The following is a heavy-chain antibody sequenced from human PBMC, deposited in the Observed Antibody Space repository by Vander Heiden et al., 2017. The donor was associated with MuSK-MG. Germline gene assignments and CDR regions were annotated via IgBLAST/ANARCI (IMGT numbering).Heavy chain of an antibody. J-gene: IGHJ4*02. Sequence: QVQLVESGGGVVQPGRSLRLSCAASGFTFSVYAMHWVRQAQGKGLEWVAVISYDGSNKYYADTVKGRFTISRDNSKNTLYLQMNSLRAEDTAVYYCASHTAVAGLFDYWGQGTLVTVSS. D-gene: IGHD6-19*01. CDR1: GFTFSVYA. CDR3: ASHTAVAGLFDY. CDR2: ISYDGSNK. V-gene: IGHV3-30-3*01.